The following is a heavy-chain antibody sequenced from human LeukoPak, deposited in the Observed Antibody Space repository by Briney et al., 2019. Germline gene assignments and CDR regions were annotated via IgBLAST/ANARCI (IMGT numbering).Heavy chain of an antibody. CDR3: ARSLLAAAGRRMFDY. Sequence: ASVKVSCKASGYTFTGYYMHWVRQAPGQGLEWMGWINPNSGGTNYAQKFQGRVTMTRDTSISTAYMELSRLRSDDTAVYYCARSLLAAAGRRMFDYWGQGTLVTVSS. D-gene: IGHD6-13*01. CDR1: GYTFTGYY. J-gene: IGHJ4*02. V-gene: IGHV1-2*02. CDR2: INPNSGGT.